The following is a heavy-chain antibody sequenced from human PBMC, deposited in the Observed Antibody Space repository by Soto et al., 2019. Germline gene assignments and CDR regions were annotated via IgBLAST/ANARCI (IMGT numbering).Heavy chain of an antibody. CDR3: ARDGVDGDYSAFDI. Sequence: GGSLRLSCAASGFTFSSYSMNWVRQAPGKGLEWVSSISSSSSYIYYADSVKDRFTISRDNAKNSLYLQMNSLRAEDTAVYYCARDGVDGDYSAFDIWGQGTMVTVSS. V-gene: IGHV3-21*01. D-gene: IGHD4-17*01. CDR2: ISSSSSYI. CDR1: GFTFSSYS. J-gene: IGHJ3*02.